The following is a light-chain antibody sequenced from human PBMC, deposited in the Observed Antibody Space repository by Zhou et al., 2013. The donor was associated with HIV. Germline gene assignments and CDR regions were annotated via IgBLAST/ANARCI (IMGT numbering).Light chain of an antibody. CDR1: QSVSSSY. V-gene: IGKV3-20*01. CDR2: GAS. Sequence: EIVLTQSPGTLSLSPGERATLSCRASQSVSSSYLGWYQQKPGQAPRLLIYGASSRATGIPDRFSGSGSATDLTLTISRLEPEDFAVYYCQQYGSSPPYTFGQGTKLEIK. J-gene: IGKJ2*01. CDR3: QQYGSSPPYT.